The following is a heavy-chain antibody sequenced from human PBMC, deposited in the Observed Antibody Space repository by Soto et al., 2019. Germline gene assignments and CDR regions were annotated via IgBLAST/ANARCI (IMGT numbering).Heavy chain of an antibody. CDR2: INPNSGGT. J-gene: IGHJ5*02. CDR3: ARGALRISSSPGWFDP. D-gene: IGHD6-6*01. Sequence: ASVKVSCKASGYTFTGYYMHWVRQAPGQGLEWMGWINPNSGGTNYAQKVQGRVTMTRDTSISTAYMELSRLRSDDTAVYYCARGALRISSSPGWFDPWGQGTLVTVSS. CDR1: GYTFTGYY. V-gene: IGHV1-2*02.